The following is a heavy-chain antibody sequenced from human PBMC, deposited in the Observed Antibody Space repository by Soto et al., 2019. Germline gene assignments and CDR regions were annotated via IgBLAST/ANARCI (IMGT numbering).Heavy chain of an antibody. CDR2: IHYSGST. J-gene: IGHJ4*02. D-gene: IGHD5-12*01. CDR1: GASISDSNYY. CDR3: ARRDGYNPHFDY. Sequence: SETLSLTCTVSGASISDSNYYWGWIRQPPGKGLEWIGKIHYSGSTYYNPSLKSRVTRAVDTSKNQFYLKLKSVTAADTAVYYCARRDGYNPHFDYWGQGTLVTVSS. V-gene: IGHV4-39*01.